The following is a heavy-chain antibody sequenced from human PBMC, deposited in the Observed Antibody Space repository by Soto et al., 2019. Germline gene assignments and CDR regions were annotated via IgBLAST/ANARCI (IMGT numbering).Heavy chain of an antibody. V-gene: IGHV1-69*13. Sequence: SVKVSCKASGGTFSSYAISWVRQAPGQGLEWMGGIIPIFGTANYAQKFQGRVTITADESTSTAYMELSSLRSEDTAVYYCARQYSSSSYYYYGMDVWGQGTTVTVSS. CDR3: ARQYSSSSYYYYGMDV. J-gene: IGHJ6*02. CDR2: IIPIFGTA. CDR1: GGTFSSYA. D-gene: IGHD6-6*01.